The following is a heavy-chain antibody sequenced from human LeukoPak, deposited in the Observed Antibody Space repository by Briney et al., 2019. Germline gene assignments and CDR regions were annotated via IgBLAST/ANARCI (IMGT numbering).Heavy chain of an antibody. CDR1: GGTFSSYA. D-gene: IGHD3-10*01. Sequence: GASVKVSCKASGGTFSSYAISWVRQAPGQGLEWMGGIIPIFGTANYAQKFQGRVTITADESTSTAYMELSSLRSEDTAVYYCASYYGSGSCHRDYYYGMDVWGKGTTVTVSS. CDR3: ASYYGSGSCHRDYYYGMDV. CDR2: IIPIFGTA. J-gene: IGHJ6*04. V-gene: IGHV1-69*01.